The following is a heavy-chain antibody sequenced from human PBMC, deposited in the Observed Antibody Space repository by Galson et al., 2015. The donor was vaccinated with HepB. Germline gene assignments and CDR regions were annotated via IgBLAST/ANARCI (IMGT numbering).Heavy chain of an antibody. CDR2: VYWDDDK. J-gene: IGHJ4*02. Sequence: PALVKPTQTLTLTCTFSGFSLTTTGVGVGWFRQAPGKALEWLAVVYWDDDKRYSPSLQSRLTITKDSSRNLVVLTMANMDPVDTATYFCARRLNFFDHTYVYYWNIWGQGALVTVSS. D-gene: IGHD1/OR15-1a*01. CDR3: ARRLNFFDHTYVYYWNI. CDR1: GFSLTTTGVG. V-gene: IGHV2-5*02.